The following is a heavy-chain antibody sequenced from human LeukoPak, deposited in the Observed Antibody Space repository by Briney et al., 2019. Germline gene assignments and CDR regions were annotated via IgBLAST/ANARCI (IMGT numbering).Heavy chain of an antibody. CDR2: ISGSGGST. V-gene: IGHV3-23*01. D-gene: IGHD1-26*01. CDR3: AKDLVGEEDY. CDR1: GFTFSSYT. Sequence: GGSLRLSCAASGFTFSSYTMHWVRQAPGKGLHWVSGISGSGGSTYYADSVKGRFTISRDNSKNTLYLQMNSVRVEDTAVYYCAKDLVGEEDYWGQGTLVTASS. J-gene: IGHJ4*02.